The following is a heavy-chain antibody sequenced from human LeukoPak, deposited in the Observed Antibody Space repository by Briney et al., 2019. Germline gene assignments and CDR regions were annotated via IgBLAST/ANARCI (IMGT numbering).Heavy chain of an antibody. CDR3: AKDPWDYDSSGHDY. D-gene: IGHD3-22*01. J-gene: IGHJ4*02. V-gene: IGHV3-30*02. CDR1: GFTFSSYG. CDR2: IRYDGSNK. Sequence: PGGSLRLSCAASGFTFSSYGMHWVRQAPGKGLEWVAFIRYDGSNKYYADSVKGRFTISRDNSKNTLYLQMNSLRAEDTAVYYCAKDPWDYDSSGHDYWGQGTLVTVSS.